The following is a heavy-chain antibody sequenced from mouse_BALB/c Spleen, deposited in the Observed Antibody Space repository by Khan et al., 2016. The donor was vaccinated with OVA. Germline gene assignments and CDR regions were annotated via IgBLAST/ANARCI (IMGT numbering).Heavy chain of an antibody. J-gene: IGHJ3*01. CDR2: ISSGGNT. CDR3: ARDYWFVY. Sequence: EVKLVESGGGLVKPGGSLKVSCAASGFTFSNYAMSWVRQTPEKRMEWVASISSGGNTYYPDSVKGRFTISRDNARNNVYLQMNSLRSEDTAMYYCARDYWFVYWGQGTLVTGSA. CDR1: GFTFSNYA. V-gene: IGHV5-6-5*01.